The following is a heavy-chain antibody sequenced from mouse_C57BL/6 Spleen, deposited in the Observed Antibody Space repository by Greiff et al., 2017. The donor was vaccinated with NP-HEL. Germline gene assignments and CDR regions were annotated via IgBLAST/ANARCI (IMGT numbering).Heavy chain of an antibody. CDR1: GYSFTDYN. D-gene: IGHD1-1*01. V-gene: IGHV1-39*01. CDR2: INPNYGTT. Sequence: EVQLQQSGPELVKPGASVKISCKASGYSFTDYNMNWVKQSNGKSLEWIGVINPNYGTTSYNQKFKGKATLTVDQSSSTAYMRLNSLTSEDSAVYYCARGYYGSSSYYFDYWGQGTTLTVSS. J-gene: IGHJ2*01. CDR3: ARGYYGSSSYYFDY.